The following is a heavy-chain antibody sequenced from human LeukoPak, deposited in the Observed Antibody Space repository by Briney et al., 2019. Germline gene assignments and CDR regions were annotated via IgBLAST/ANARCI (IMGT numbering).Heavy chain of an antibody. V-gene: IGHV3-23*01. CDR3: AKDWEQWLVQGFDY. J-gene: IGHJ4*02. D-gene: IGHD6-19*01. CDR1: VFTFSSYA. Sequence: PGGSLRLSCAASVFTFSSYAMSSVRQAPGKGLEWVSAISGSGGSTYYADSVKGRFTISRDNSKNTLYLQMNSLRAEDTAVYYCAKDWEQWLVQGFDYWGQGTLVTVSS. CDR2: ISGSGGST.